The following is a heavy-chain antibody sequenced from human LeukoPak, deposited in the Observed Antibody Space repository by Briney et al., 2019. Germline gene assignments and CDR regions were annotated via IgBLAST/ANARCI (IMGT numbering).Heavy chain of an antibody. V-gene: IGHV3-23*01. D-gene: IGHD1-26*01. CDR3: AKGAGGSYIHYYGMDV. Sequence: GGSLRLSCVASGFTFSRHTMSWVRQAPGKGLEWVSAIRDSGANRFYADSVKGRFTISRDNSKSTMHLEMNSLRAEDTAIYYCAKGAGGSYIHYYGMDVWGQGTTVTVSS. J-gene: IGHJ6*02. CDR1: GFTFSRHT. CDR2: IRDSGANR.